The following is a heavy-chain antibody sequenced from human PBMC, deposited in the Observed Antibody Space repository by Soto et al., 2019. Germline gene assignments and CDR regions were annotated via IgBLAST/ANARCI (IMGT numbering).Heavy chain of an antibody. D-gene: IGHD3-3*01. CDR1: GDSISSYY. V-gene: IGHV4-59*01. CDR2: VYYMGNT. CDR3: ARARSGYDPFDS. Sequence: SETLSLTCTVSGDSISSYYWTWIRQPPGKGLEWIGNVYYMGNTNNNPSLKSRVTIAVDTSKNQFSLKLSSVTAADTAVYYCARARSGYDPFDSWGQGTLVTVSS. J-gene: IGHJ5*01.